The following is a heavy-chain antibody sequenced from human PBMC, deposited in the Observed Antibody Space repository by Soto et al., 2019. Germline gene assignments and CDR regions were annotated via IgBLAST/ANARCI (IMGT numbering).Heavy chain of an antibody. J-gene: IGHJ3*02. CDR2: FDPEDGET. Sequence: GASVKVSCKVSGYTLTELSMHWVRPAPGKGLEWMGGFDPEDGETIYAQKFQGRVTMTEDTSTDTAYMELSSLRSEDTAVYYCATGRSVGATTDAFDIWGQGTMVTVSS. CDR1: GYTLTELS. D-gene: IGHD1-26*01. V-gene: IGHV1-24*01. CDR3: ATGRSVGATTDAFDI.